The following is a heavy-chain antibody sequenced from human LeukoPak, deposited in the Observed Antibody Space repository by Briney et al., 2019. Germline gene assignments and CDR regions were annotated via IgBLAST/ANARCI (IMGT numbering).Heavy chain of an antibody. CDR3: ARTASSGWSRFFDF. D-gene: IGHD6-19*01. CDR1: TGSISRDY. V-gene: IGHV4-59*01. J-gene: IGHJ4*02. Sequence: SETLSLTCTLSTGSISRDYWSWIRQPPGKGLEWIGYIYYNGNTIYNPSLKSRVTISVDTSKNQFSLNVTSVTAADTAVYYCARTASSGWSRFFDFWSQGSLVTVSS. CDR2: IYYNGNT.